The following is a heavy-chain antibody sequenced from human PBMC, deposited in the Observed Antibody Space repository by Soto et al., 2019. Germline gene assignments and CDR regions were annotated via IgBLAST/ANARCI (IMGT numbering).Heavy chain of an antibody. J-gene: IGHJ6*02. Sequence: EVQLVDSGGGLVKPGGSLRLSCEASGFSFSNAWMNWVRQAPGKGLEWVGRIKTRDAGERTNYAAPVQGRFTISRDDSKNTLYLQMNSLKTEDTAVYYRTTGSVEGFWGQGTTVTVSS. D-gene: IGHD2-15*01. CDR2: IKTRDAGERT. CDR1: GFSFSNAW. CDR3: TTGSVEGF. V-gene: IGHV3-15*07.